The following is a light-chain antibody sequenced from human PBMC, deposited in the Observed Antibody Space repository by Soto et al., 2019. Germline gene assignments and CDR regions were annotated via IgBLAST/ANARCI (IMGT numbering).Light chain of an antibody. CDR2: KAA. Sequence: DIQMNQSPSTLSASVGDRVTITCRASQSFSGWLAWYQQKPGKAPKLLIYKAASLESGVPSRFSGSGSGTEFTLTISSLQPDDFATYYCQQYNSYPYTFGQGTKLEIK. CDR1: QSFSGW. CDR3: QQYNSYPYT. V-gene: IGKV1-5*03. J-gene: IGKJ2*01.